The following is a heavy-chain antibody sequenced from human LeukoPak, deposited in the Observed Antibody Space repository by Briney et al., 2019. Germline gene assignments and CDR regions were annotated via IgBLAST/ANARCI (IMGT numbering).Heavy chain of an antibody. D-gene: IGHD6-13*01. CDR1: GYTFTGYY. CDR2: INPSSGGT. J-gene: IGHJ1*01. Sequence: ASVKVSCKASGYTFTGYYMHWVRQAPGQGLEWMGWINPSSGGTNYAQKFQGWVTMTRDTSISTAYMELSRLRSDDTAVYYCARGAGIAAAGGYFQHWGQGTLVTVSS. V-gene: IGHV1-2*04. CDR3: ARGAGIAAAGGYFQH.